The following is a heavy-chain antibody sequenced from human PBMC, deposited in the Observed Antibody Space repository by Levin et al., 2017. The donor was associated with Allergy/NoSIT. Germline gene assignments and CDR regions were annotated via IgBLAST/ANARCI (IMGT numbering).Heavy chain of an antibody. D-gene: IGHD6-13*01. V-gene: IGHV3-48*02. CDR2: IGSSPSII. J-gene: IGHJ4*02. Sequence: GESLKISCAASGFTFSSFGMNWVRQAPGKGLEWVSYIGSSPSIIYYADSVKGRFTISRDNAKNSLFLQMSRLRDEDTAVYYCAREQQLVGSGDYWGQGTLVTVSS. CDR3: AREQQLVGSGDY. CDR1: GFTFSSFG.